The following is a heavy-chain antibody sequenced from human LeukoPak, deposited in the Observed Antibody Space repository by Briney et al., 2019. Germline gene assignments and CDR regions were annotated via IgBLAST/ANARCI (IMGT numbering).Heavy chain of an antibody. J-gene: IGHJ5*02. Sequence: ASVKVSCKASGYTFTGYYMHWVRQAPGQGLEWMGWINPNSGGTNYAQKFRGRVTMTRDTSISTAYMKLSRLRSDDTAVYYCARDYEEYYYDSSGYYAWFDPWGQGTLVTVSS. V-gene: IGHV1-2*02. D-gene: IGHD3-22*01. CDR2: INPNSGGT. CDR3: ARDYEEYYYDSSGYYAWFDP. CDR1: GYTFTGYY.